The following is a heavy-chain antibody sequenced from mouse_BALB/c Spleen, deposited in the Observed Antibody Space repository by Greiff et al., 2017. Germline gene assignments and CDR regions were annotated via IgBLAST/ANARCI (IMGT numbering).Heavy chain of an antibody. D-gene: IGHD1-1*01. Sequence: VQVVESGPGLVQPSQSLSITCTVSGFSLTSYGVHWVRQSPGKGLEWLGVIWSGGSTDYNAAFISRLSISKDNSKSQVFFKMNSLQANDTAIYYCARKGDYYGSSYVAWFAYWGQGTLVTVSA. CDR1: GFSLTSYG. CDR2: IWSGGST. CDR3: ARKGDYYGSSYVAWFAY. V-gene: IGHV2-2*02. J-gene: IGHJ3*01.